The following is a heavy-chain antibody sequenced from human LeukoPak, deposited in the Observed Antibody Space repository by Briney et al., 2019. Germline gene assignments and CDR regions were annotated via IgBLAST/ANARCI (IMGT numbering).Heavy chain of an antibody. CDR2: MYAGGST. D-gene: IGHD6-19*01. Sequence: GGPLRLSCAASGLTVSSTHMSWVRQAPGKGLEWVSVMYAGGSTYYADSVRGRFTISRDNSKNTLFLQLNNVRAEDTAVYYCARGYTSGWLYFDFWGQGTLVTVSS. V-gene: IGHV3-53*01. J-gene: IGHJ4*02. CDR3: ARGYTSGWLYFDF. CDR1: GLTVSSTH.